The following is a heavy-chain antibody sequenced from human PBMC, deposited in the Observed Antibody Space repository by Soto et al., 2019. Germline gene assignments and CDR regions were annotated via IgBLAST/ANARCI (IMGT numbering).Heavy chain of an antibody. J-gene: IGHJ6*03. V-gene: IGHV5-51*01. CDR1: GYSFTSYW. CDR2: IYPGDSDT. D-gene: IGHD6-13*01. Sequence: GESLKISCKGSGYSFTSYWIGWVRQMPGKGLEWMGIIYPGDSDTRYSPSFQGQVTISADKSISTAYLQWSSLKASDTAMYYCARSAAAGVIYYYCYYMDVWGKGTTVTVSS. CDR3: ARSAAAGVIYYYCYYMDV.